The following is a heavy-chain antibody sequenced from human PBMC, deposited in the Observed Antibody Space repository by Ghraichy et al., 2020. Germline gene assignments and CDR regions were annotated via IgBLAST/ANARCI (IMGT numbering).Heavy chain of an antibody. V-gene: IGHV1-2*06. CDR3: ARDLDSSGWYSGYYYGMDV. CDR2: INPNSGGT. J-gene: IGHJ6*02. D-gene: IGHD6-19*01. Sequence: ASVKVSCKASGYTFTGYYMHWVRQAPGQGLEWMGRINPNSGGTNYAQKFQGRVTMTRDTSISTAYMELSRLRSDDTAVYYCARDLDSSGWYSGYYYGMDVWGQGTTVTVSS. CDR1: GYTFTGYY.